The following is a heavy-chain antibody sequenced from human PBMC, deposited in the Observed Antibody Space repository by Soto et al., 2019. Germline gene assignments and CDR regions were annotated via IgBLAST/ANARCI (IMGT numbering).Heavy chain of an antibody. D-gene: IGHD3-10*01. J-gene: IGHJ4*02. V-gene: IGHV1-8*02. CDR3: AKQTGSGSYYNVGSGGHFDH. CDR2: MNPHTGET. Sequence: ASVKVSCKTSGYNFISSEISWVRQAPGQRLEMMGWMNPHTGETDATRKFQGRLTMTRNTSINTAYLELSSLTSEDTAVYYCAKQTGSGSYYNVGSGGHFDHWGQGTLVTVSS. CDR1: GYNFISSE.